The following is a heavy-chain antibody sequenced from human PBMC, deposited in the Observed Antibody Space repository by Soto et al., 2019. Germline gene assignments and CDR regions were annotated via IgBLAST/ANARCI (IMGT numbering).Heavy chain of an antibody. J-gene: IGHJ6*02. Sequence: GASVKVSCKASGYTFTSYAMHWVRQAPGQRLEWMGWINAGNGNTKYSQKFQGRVTITRDTSASTAYMELSSLRSEDTAVYYCARVAAADSWGTDYYGMDVWGQGTTVTVSS. CDR1: GYTFTSYA. D-gene: IGHD6-13*01. V-gene: IGHV1-3*01. CDR3: ARVAAADSWGTDYYGMDV. CDR2: INAGNGNT.